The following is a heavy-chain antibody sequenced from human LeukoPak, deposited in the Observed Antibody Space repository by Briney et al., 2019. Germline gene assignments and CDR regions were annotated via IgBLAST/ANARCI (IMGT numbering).Heavy chain of an antibody. CDR2: INHSGST. V-gene: IGHV4-34*01. CDR1: GGSFSGYY. D-gene: IGHD3-10*01. CDR3: ARAGGASWYFDY. J-gene: IGHJ4*02. Sequence: SETLSLTCAVYGGSFSGYYWSWIRQPPGKGLEWIGEINHSGSTNYNPSLKSRVTISVDTSKNQFSLQLNSVTPEDTAVYYCARAGGASWYFDYWGQGTLVTVSS.